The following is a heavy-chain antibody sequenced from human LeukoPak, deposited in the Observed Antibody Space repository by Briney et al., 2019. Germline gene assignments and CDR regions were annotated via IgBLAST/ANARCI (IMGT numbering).Heavy chain of an antibody. V-gene: IGHV3-23*01. CDR1: GFTFSSYA. Sequence: PGGSLRLSCAASGFTFSSYAMSWVRQAPGKGLEWVSAISGSGGSTYYADSVKGRFTISRDNAKNSLYLQMNSLRAEDTAVYYCARGLKRYSSGIEYYFDYWGQGTLVTVSS. CDR2: ISGSGGST. D-gene: IGHD6-19*01. J-gene: IGHJ4*02. CDR3: ARGLKRYSSGIEYYFDY.